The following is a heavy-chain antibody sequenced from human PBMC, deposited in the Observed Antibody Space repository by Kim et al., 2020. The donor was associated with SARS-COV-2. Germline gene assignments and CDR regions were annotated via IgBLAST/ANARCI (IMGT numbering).Heavy chain of an antibody. CDR3: ARDRSGGYCSSTSCYVGWVYYSYGMDV. CDR2: TYYRSKWYN. Sequence: SQTLSLTCAISGDSVSSNSAAWNWIRQSPSRGLEWLGRTYYRSKWYNDYAVSVKSRITINPDTSKNQFSLQLNSVTPEDTAVYYCARDRSGGYCSSTSCYVGWVYYSYGMDVWGQGTTVTVSS. V-gene: IGHV6-1*01. CDR1: GDSVSSNSAA. D-gene: IGHD2-2*01. J-gene: IGHJ6*02.